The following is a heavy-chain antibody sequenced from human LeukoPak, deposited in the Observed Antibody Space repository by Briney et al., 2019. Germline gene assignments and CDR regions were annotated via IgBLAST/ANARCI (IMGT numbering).Heavy chain of an antibody. CDR2: IYYSGST. V-gene: IGHV4-59*01. D-gene: IGHD1-1*01. J-gene: IGHJ6*03. Sequence: SETLSLTCTVSGGSISSYYWSWIRQPPGKGLEWIGYIYYSGSTNYKLSLKSRVTISVDTSKNQFSRKLSSVTAADTAVYYCARVPQERYYYYYMDVWGKGTTVTVSS. CDR3: ARVPQERYYYYYMDV. CDR1: GGSISSYY.